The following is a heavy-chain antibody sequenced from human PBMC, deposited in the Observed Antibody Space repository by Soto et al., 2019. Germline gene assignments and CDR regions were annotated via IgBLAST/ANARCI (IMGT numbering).Heavy chain of an antibody. Sequence: VSAKVACKLSRYTLSESVINCMRNTPGEGREWIGGFDPENDETSYAQNFQGRVTLTEDTSTDTAYLELSGLRSEDTAIYYCTIAAYCSGATCYSGYNWFHPWGQGSLVT. CDR1: RYTLSESV. CDR3: TIAAYCSGATCYSGYNWFHP. V-gene: IGHV1-24*01. J-gene: IGHJ5*02. D-gene: IGHD2-2*01. CDR2: FDPENDET.